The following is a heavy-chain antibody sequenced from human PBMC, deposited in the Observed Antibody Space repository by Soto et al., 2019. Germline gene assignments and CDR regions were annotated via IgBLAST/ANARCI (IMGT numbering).Heavy chain of an antibody. CDR2: INAGNGNT. CDR1: GYTFTSYA. J-gene: IGHJ5*02. V-gene: IGHV1-3*01. CDR3: ARLGLRYDSSGYYH. Sequence: ASVKLSCKASGYTFTSYAMHWVRQAPGQRLEWMGWINAGNGNTKYSQKFQGRVTITRDTSASTAYMELSSLRSEDTAVYYCARLGLRYDSSGYYHWGQGTLVTVSS. D-gene: IGHD3-22*01.